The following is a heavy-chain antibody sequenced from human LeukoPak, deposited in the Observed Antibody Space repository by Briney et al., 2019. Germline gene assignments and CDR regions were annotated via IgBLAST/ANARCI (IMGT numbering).Heavy chain of an antibody. V-gene: IGHV3-9*01. CDR2: ITWNSATI. J-gene: IGHJ4*02. CDR3: AKDNMVWGVPPYFDY. Sequence: PGRSLRLSCAASGFTFEAYTMHWVRQAPGKGLEWVSGITWNSATIRYADSVKGRFTISRDNAKNSLYLQMHSLRAEDTAFYYCAKDNMVWGVPPYFDYWGLGILVTVSS. D-gene: IGHD3-10*01. CDR1: GFTFEAYT.